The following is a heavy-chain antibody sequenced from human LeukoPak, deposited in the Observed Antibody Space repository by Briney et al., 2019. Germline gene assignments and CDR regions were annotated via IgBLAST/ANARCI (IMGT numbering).Heavy chain of an antibody. Sequence: GGSLRLSCAASGFTFSSYAMHWARQAPGKGLEYVSAISSNGGSTYYANSVKGRFTISRDNSKNTLYLQMGSLRAEDMAVYYCARAYQLPIYWGQGTLVTVSS. CDR2: ISSNGGST. V-gene: IGHV3-64*01. D-gene: IGHD2-2*01. CDR3: ARAYQLPIY. J-gene: IGHJ4*02. CDR1: GFTFSSYA.